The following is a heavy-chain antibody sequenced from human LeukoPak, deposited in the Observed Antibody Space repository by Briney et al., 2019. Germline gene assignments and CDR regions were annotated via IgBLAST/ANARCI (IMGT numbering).Heavy chain of an antibody. CDR2: IWNDGINK. CDR1: GFTFSSYG. J-gene: IGHJ3*02. V-gene: IGHV3-33*01. D-gene: IGHD2-2*01. CDR3: ARAEVPAAIKSGAFDI. Sequence: GRSLRLSCAASGFTFSSYGMHWVRQAPGKGLEWVAVIWNDGINKYYADSVKGRFTIYRDNSKNTLYLQMNSLRAEDTAVYYCARAEVPAAIKSGAFDIWGQGIMVTVSS.